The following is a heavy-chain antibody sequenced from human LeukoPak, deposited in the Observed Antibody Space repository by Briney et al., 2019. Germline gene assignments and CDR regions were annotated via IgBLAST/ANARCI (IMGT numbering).Heavy chain of an antibody. V-gene: IGHV4-39*07. CDR3: AVRILGYCSSGSCYPDYYFDY. CDR2: IYYSGST. CDR1: GASISSSYY. Sequence: PSETLSLTCTVSGASISSSYYWVWIRQPPGKGLEWIGSIYYSGSTYYNPSLKSRGTISVDTSKNQFSLKLNSVTAADTAVYYCAVRILGYCSSGSCYPDYYFDYWGQGTLVTVSS. J-gene: IGHJ4*02. D-gene: IGHD2-15*01.